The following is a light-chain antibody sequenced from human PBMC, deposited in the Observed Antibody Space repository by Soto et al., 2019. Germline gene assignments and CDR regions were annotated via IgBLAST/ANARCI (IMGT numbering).Light chain of an antibody. CDR1: QSISNY. V-gene: IGKV1-39*01. CDR2: TAS. CDR3: QQSYITPPVT. J-gene: IGKJ5*01. Sequence: DIQMTQSPSSLSASVGDRVTITCRASQSISNYLNWYQQKPGKAPKLLIYTASSLQSGVPSRFSGSGSGTDFTLTIRSLQPEDFATYYCQQSYITPPVTFGQGTRLEIK.